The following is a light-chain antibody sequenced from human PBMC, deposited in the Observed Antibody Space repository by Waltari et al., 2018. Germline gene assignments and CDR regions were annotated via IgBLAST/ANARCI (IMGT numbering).Light chain of an antibody. V-gene: IGKV2-30*02. CDR2: QVS. J-gene: IGKJ1*01. Sequence: EVVMTQSPLSLPITPGQPASISCRSSQSLVHSNGNTYLNWYKQKPGQPPRLLITQVSNRYSGVQDRFSGSGARTDFTQKISRVEAEDVWVYYCGQGAHVPPTFVQGTKVEIK. CDR3: GQGAHVPPT. CDR1: QSLVHSNGNTY.